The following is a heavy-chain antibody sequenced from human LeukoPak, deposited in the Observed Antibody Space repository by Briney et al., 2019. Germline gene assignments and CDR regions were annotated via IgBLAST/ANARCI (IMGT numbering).Heavy chain of an antibody. CDR3: TRHKRWLQFPDAFDV. V-gene: IGHV4-59*08. J-gene: IGHJ3*01. CDR1: GGPIRDFY. D-gene: IGHD5-24*01. CDR2: TYHSGST. Sequence: SQTLSLTCTVSGGPIRDFYWSWIRLPPGKGLEWIGYTYHSGSTSYNPSLESRVAISVDMSKSQFSLELSSVTAADTAIYYCTRHKRWLQFPDAFDVWGQGTMVTVSS.